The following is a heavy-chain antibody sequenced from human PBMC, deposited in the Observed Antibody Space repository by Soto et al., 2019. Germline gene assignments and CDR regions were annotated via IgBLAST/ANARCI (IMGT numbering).Heavy chain of an antibody. CDR2: IYYSGST. CDR3: ASFQDIVVVPAARGAFDI. J-gene: IGHJ3*02. V-gene: IGHV4-31*03. D-gene: IGHD2-2*01. CDR1: GGSISSGGYY. Sequence: SETLSLTCTVSGGSISSGGYYWSWIRQHPGKGLEWIGYIYYSGSTYYNPSLKSRVTISVDTSKNQFSLKLSSVTAADTAVYYCASFQDIVVVPAARGAFDIWGQGTMVTVSS.